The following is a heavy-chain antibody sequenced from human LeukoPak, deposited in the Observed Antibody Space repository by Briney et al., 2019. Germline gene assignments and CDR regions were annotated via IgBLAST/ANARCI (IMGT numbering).Heavy chain of an antibody. CDR2: IYGGGDT. CDR1: GFTVSNDY. J-gene: IGHJ4*02. D-gene: IGHD6-6*01. V-gene: IGHV3-53*01. CDR3: TRLLPSSHHFFDS. Sequence: GRSLRLSCAVSGFTVSNDYMSWVRQAPGKGREWGSVIYGGGDTYYSDSVRGRFTISRDNFENTLFLQMDSLRAEDTAVYYCTRLLPSSHHFFDSWGQGTLVTVSS.